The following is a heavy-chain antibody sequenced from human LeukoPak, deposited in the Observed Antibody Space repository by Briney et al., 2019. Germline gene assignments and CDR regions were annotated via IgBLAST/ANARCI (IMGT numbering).Heavy chain of an antibody. CDR1: GFTFSSYG. CDR2: IRYDGSNK. V-gene: IGHV3-30*02. Sequence: GGSLRLSCAASGFTFSSYGMHWVRQAPGKGLEWVAFIRYDGSNKYYADSVKGRFTISRDNSKNTLYLQMNSLRAEDTAVYYCAKDGWNYYGSGSFDFWGQGTLVTVSS. CDR3: AKDGWNYYGSGSFDF. J-gene: IGHJ5*01. D-gene: IGHD3-10*01.